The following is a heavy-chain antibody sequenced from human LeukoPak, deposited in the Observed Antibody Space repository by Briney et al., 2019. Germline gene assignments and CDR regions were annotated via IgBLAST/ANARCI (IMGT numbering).Heavy chain of an antibody. D-gene: IGHD2-2*01. V-gene: IGHV4-39*01. Sequence: SETLSLTCTVSGGSISSNNYYWGWIRQPPGKGLEWIGNIYFTGSTYYSPSLKSRVTISVDTSNNQFSLKLNSVPASDTVVYYCARRSYCSSSTCSRTLDYWGQGTLVIVSS. CDR2: IYFTGST. J-gene: IGHJ4*02. CDR1: GGSISSNNYY. CDR3: ARRSYCSSSTCSRTLDY.